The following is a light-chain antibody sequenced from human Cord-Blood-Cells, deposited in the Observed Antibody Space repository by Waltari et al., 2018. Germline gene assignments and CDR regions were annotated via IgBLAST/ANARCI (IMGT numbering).Light chain of an antibody. CDR3: SSYTSSSTRV. Sequence: QSALTQPASVSGSPGQPITISSTGTSSDVGGYNYVSWYQQHPGKAPKLMIYDVSNRPSGVSNRFSGSKSGNTASLTISGLQAEDEADYYCSSYTSSSTRVFGGGTKLTVL. CDR2: DVS. J-gene: IGLJ3*02. CDR1: SSDVGGYNY. V-gene: IGLV2-14*01.